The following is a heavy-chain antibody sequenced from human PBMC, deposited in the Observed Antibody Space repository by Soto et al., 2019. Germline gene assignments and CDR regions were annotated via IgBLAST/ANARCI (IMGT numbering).Heavy chain of an antibody. CDR3: ARGKGQVLYGSSSKARFDY. CDR2: INHSGST. V-gene: IGHV4-34*01. Sequence: SETLSLTCAVYGGSFSGYYWSWIRQPPGKGLEWIGEINHSGSTNYNPSLKSRVTISVDTSKNQFSLKLSSVTAADTAVYYCARGKGQVLYGSSSKARFDYWGQGTLVTVSS. CDR1: GGSFSGYY. J-gene: IGHJ4*02. D-gene: IGHD6-6*01.